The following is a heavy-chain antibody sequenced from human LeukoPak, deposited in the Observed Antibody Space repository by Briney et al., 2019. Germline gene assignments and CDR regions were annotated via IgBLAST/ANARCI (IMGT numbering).Heavy chain of an antibody. D-gene: IGHD1-26*01. CDR2: FYYSGFT. V-gene: IGHV4-39*01. CDR3: ARLKVGTTHPDY. CDR1: DDSISRSSYY. J-gene: IGHJ4*02. Sequence: SETLSLTCSVSDDSISRSSYYWGRIRQPPGKGLEWIGTFYYSGFTYYNPSLKNRVTISVDTSKNQFSLKLSSVTAEDTAVYYCARLKVGTTHPDYWGQGTLVTVSS.